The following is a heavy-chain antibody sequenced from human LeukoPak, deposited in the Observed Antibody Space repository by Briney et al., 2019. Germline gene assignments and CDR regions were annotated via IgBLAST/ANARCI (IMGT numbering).Heavy chain of an antibody. D-gene: IGHD2-2*01. V-gene: IGHV1-69*05. Sequence: GVSVKGSSKACVGTFRGYAVSWVRQAPGPPLEWTGRIIPIFGTGNYAQNYQGRVTITTDESTRTDYMELISLRSEDTAVYYCARSGIDIVVVPGNPHYYMDFWGKGTTVTVSS. CDR3: ARSGIDIVVVPGNPHYYMDF. CDR1: VGTFRGYA. J-gene: IGHJ6*03. CDR2: IIPIFGTG.